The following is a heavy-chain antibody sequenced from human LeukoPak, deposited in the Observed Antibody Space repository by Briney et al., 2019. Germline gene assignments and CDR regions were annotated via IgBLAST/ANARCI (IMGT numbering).Heavy chain of an antibody. V-gene: IGHV3-21*04. CDR2: ISSSSSYI. D-gene: IGHD3-22*01. J-gene: IGHJ4*02. CDR3: ASDPARDYYDSSGYFRWVDY. Sequence: PGGSLRLSCAASGFTFSSYSMNWVRQAPGKGLEWVSSISSSSSYIYYADSVKGRFTISRDNAKNSLYLQMNSLRGEDTAVYYCASDPARDYYDSSGYFRWVDYWGQGTLVTVSS. CDR1: GFTFSSYS.